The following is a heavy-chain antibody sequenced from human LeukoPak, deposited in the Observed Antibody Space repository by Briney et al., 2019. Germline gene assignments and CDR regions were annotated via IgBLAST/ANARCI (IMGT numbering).Heavy chain of an antibody. D-gene: IGHD2-15*01. Sequence: TLSLTCTLSAGSPSSTDYHWSWIRQHPGRGLEWLGYISYGGSTYNNPSLKTRLPTSVATSKNQLSLNLSSVTAADSAVYYCARRRSQDRFDPWGQGTLVTVSS. J-gene: IGHJ5*02. CDR3: ARRRSQDRFDP. CDR2: ISYGGST. CDR1: AGSPSSTDYH. V-gene: IGHV4-31*03.